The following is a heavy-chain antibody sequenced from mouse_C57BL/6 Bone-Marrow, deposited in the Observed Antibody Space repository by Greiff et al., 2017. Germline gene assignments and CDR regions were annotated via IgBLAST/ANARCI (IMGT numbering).Heavy chain of an antibody. V-gene: IGHV1-82*01. D-gene: IGHD3-2*02. J-gene: IGHJ2*01. Sequence: VQLQQSGPELVKPGASVKISCKASGYAFSSSWMNWVKQRPGKGLEWIGLIYPGDGDTNYNGKLKGKPTLTADKSSSTAYMQLSSLTSEDAAVYFCARGKSAQATGYFDYWGQGTTLTVSS. CDR2: IYPGDGDT. CDR3: ARGKSAQATGYFDY. CDR1: GYAFSSSW.